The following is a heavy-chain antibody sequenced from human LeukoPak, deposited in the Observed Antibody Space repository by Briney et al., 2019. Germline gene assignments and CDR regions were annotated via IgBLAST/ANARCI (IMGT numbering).Heavy chain of an antibody. D-gene: IGHD6-13*01. V-gene: IGHV3-15*01. Sequence: PGGSLRLSCAASGFTFSNAWMSWVRQAPGKGLEWVGRIKSKTDSGTTVYAAPVKGRFTISRDDSKNTLYLQMNSLKTEDTAVYYCTKLILAAADTGDYWGQGTLVTVSS. CDR1: GFTFSNAW. J-gene: IGHJ4*02. CDR3: TKLILAAADTGDY. CDR2: IKSKTDSGTT.